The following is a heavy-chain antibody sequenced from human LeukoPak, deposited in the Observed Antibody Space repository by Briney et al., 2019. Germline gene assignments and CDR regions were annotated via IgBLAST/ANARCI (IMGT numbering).Heavy chain of an antibody. J-gene: IGHJ6*02. V-gene: IGHV1-2*02. D-gene: IGHD5-12*01. CDR3: ARVWVVATIYYYGMDV. CDR2: INPNSGGT. CDR1: GYTFTNYY. Sequence: ASVKVSCKASGYTFTNYYMHWVRQAPGQGLEGMGWINPNSGGTNYAQKFQGRVTMTRDTASSTAYMELSRLRSDDTAVYYCARVWVVATIYYYGMDVWGQGTTVTVSS.